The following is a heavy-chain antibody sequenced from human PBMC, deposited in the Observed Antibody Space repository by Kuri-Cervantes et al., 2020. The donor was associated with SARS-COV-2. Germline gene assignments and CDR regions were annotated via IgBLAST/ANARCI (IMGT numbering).Heavy chain of an antibody. CDR2: INHSGST. V-gene: IGHV4-34*01. CDR1: GFTFSSYA. D-gene: IGHD2-15*01. J-gene: IGHJ3*02. Sequence: ESLKISCAASGFTFSSYAMSWVRQPPGKGLEWIGEINHSGSTNYNPSLKSRVTISVDTSKNQFSLKLSSVTAADTAVYYCARQPTRRYCSGGSCYRRKDAFDIWGQGTMVTVSS. CDR3: ARQPTRRYCSGGSCYRRKDAFDI.